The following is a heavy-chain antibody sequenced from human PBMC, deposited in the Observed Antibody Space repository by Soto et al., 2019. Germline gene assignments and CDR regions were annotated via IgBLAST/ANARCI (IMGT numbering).Heavy chain of an antibody. CDR1: GFTFSSYV. CDR2: ISGSGGST. J-gene: IGHJ6*02. CDR3: AKPIVEYSSSSYYYSGMDV. V-gene: IGHV3-23*01. D-gene: IGHD6-6*01. Sequence: GGSLRLSCAASGFTFSSYVMSWVRQAPGKGLEWVSAISGSGGSTYYADSVKGRFTISRDNSKNTLYLQMNSLRAEDTAVYYCAKPIVEYSSSSYYYSGMDVWGQGTTVTVSS.